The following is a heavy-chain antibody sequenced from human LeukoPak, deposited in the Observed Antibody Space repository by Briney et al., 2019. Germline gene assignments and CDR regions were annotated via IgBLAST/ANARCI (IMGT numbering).Heavy chain of an antibody. CDR2: ITNSSSYI. Sequence: GGSLRLSCADSGFTFSKYIMNWVRQAPGKGLEWVSSITNSSSYIYYADSVKGRFTSSRDNAKNSLYLQMNSLRADDTAVYYCARSYDGCGFSDWGQGTLVTVSS. V-gene: IGHV3-21*01. D-gene: IGHD2-21*01. J-gene: IGHJ4*02. CDR3: ARSYDGCGFSD. CDR1: GFTFSKYI.